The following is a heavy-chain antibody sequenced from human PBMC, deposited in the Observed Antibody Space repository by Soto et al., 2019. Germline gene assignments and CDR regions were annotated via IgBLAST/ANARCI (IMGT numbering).Heavy chain of an antibody. Sequence: KPSETLSLTCDVSVEPMTGGYYWGWIRQSPGKGLEWIGSIYYGGTTYYNPSLRSRLAISIDTSKNQFSLRLSSVTAADTALYYGARGWYYFDFWGQGTLVTVSS. CDR1: VEPMTGGYY. CDR2: IYYGGTT. J-gene: IGHJ4*02. V-gene: IGHV4-38-2*01. D-gene: IGHD2-15*01. CDR3: ARGWYYFDF.